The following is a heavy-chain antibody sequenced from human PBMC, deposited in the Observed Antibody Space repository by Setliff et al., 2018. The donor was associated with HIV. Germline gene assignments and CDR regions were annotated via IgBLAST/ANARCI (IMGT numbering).Heavy chain of an antibody. CDR3: ARDNEEMAVPGAVFDY. V-gene: IGHV4-34*01. D-gene: IGHD6-19*01. J-gene: IGHJ4*02. CDR1: GGSYSGYY. CDR2: INHSGST. Sequence: SETLSLTCAVYGGSYSGYYWSWIRQPPGKGLEWIGEINHSGSTNYNPSLKSRVTISVDTSKNQFSLKPNSVTAADTAVYYCARDNEEMAVPGAVFDYWGQGILVTVSS.